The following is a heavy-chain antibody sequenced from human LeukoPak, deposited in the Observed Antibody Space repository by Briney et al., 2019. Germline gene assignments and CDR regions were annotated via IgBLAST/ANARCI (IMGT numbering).Heavy chain of an antibody. V-gene: IGHV4-59*12. CDR3: ATPGDQWLVYVY. CDR2: IYYSGST. CDR1: GGSISSYY. Sequence: SETLSLTCTVSGGSISSYYWSWIRQPPGKGLEWIGNIYYSGSTYYNPSLKSRVTISIDTSKNQFSLKLNSVTAADTAVYYCATPGDQWLVYVYWGQGTLLTVSS. D-gene: IGHD6-19*01. J-gene: IGHJ4*02.